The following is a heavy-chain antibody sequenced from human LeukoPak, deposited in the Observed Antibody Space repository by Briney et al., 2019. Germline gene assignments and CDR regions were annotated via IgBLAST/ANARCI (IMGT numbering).Heavy chain of an antibody. CDR3: AKKAFDSGNYHWFDP. Sequence: GGSLRLSCAASGLTFSTYGMNWVRQAPGKGLEWVAFISYDGSNKYYADSVKGRFTISRDNSKNTMSLQMNSLRAEDTAVYYCAKKAFDSGNYHWFDPWGQGTLVTVSS. J-gene: IGHJ5*02. D-gene: IGHD3-10*01. CDR1: GLTFSTYG. V-gene: IGHV3-30*18. CDR2: ISYDGSNK.